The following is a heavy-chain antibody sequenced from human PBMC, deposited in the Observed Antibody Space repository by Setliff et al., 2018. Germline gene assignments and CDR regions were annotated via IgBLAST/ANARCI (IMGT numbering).Heavy chain of an antibody. CDR3: ARDIRDSYGYDY. CDR1: GFTVSSNY. CDR2: IYSGGNT. D-gene: IGHD5-18*01. V-gene: IGHV3-66*01. Sequence: GGSLRLSCAASGFTVSSNYMSWVRQPPGKGLEWVSVIYSGGNTYYADSVKGRFTISRDNSKNTLDLQMNSLRAEDTAVYYCARDIRDSYGYDYWGQGTLVTVSS. J-gene: IGHJ4*02.